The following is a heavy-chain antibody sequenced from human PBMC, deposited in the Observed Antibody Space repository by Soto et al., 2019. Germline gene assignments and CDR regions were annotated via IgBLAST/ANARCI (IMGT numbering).Heavy chain of an antibody. CDR1: GFTFSSYA. CDR3: AKSRTYDSSGYYQTYDAFDI. D-gene: IGHD3-22*01. J-gene: IGHJ3*02. V-gene: IGHV3-23*01. CDR2: ISGSGGST. Sequence: GGSLRLSCAASGFTFSSYAMGWVCQAPGKGLEWVSAISGSGGSTYYADSVKGRFTISRDNSKNTLYLQMNSLRAEDTAVYYCAKSRTYDSSGYYQTYDAFDIWGQGTMVTVSS.